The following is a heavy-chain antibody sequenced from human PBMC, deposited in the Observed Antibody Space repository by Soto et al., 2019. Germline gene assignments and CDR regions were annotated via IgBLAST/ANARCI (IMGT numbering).Heavy chain of an antibody. CDR2: VYFSGST. D-gene: IGHD1-26*01. J-gene: IGHJ4*02. CDR1: GASINSGGYY. V-gene: IGHV4-31*03. Sequence: SETLSLTCTVSGASINSGGYYWSWIRQLPGKGLEWIGYVYFSGSTYYNPSLESRVTISLDTSQNQFSPKLDSVTAADTAVYYCATGNAWETLLAYWGQGTLVTVSS. CDR3: ATGNAWETLLAY.